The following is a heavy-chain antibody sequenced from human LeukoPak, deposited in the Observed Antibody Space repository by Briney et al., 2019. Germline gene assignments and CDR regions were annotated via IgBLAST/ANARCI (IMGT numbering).Heavy chain of an antibody. J-gene: IGHJ4*02. CDR2: INPNSGGT. V-gene: IGHV1-2*02. Sequence: ASVKVSCKASGDTFTGYYMHWVRQAPGQGLEWMGWINPNSGGTNYAQKFLGRVTMTRDTSISTAYMELSRLRFDDTAVYYCARGPHWDPHFDYWGQGTLVTVSS. CDR1: GDTFTGYY. D-gene: IGHD7-27*01. CDR3: ARGPHWDPHFDY.